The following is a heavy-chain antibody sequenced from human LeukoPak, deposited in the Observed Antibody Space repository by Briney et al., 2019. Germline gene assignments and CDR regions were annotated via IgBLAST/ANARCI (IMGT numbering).Heavy chain of an antibody. CDR2: ISGSGGST. CDR3: AKDHDTYGGLTTSDY. V-gene: IGHV3-23*01. Sequence: GGSLRLSCAASGFTFSSYAMSWVRQAPGKGLEWVSAISGSGGSTYYADSVKGRFTISRDNSKNTLYLQMNSLRAEDTAVYHCAKDHDTYGGLTTSDYWGQGTLVTVSS. J-gene: IGHJ4*02. D-gene: IGHD4/OR15-4a*01. CDR1: GFTFSSYA.